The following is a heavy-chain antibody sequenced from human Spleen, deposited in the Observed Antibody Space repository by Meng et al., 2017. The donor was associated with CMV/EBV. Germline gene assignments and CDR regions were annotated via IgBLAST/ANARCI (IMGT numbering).Heavy chain of an antibody. CDR1: GGSFSGYF. J-gene: IGHJ4*02. V-gene: IGHV4-34*01. CDR3: ARGRYYSGGSCYLFDY. D-gene: IGHD2-15*01. Sequence: GSLRLSCAVYGGSFSGYFWSWIRQPPGKGLRWIGEINYSGSTNYNPSLKSRVTISVDTSKNQFSLTLSSVTAADTAVYYCARGRYYSGGSCYLFDYWGQGTLVTVSS. CDR2: INYSGST.